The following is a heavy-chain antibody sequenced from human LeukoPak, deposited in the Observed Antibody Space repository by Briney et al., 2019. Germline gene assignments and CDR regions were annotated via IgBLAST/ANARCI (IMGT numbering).Heavy chain of an antibody. D-gene: IGHD6-13*01. CDR3: AKDVSSSSWYNSGAFDI. CDR1: GASFSDYY. J-gene: IGHJ3*02. CDR2: INHRGST. Sequence: PSETLSLTCGVYGASFSDYYWSWIRQPPGKGLEWIGEINHRGSTNYNPSLESRVTISVDTSKKQFSLKVNSVTVADAAVYYCAKDVSSSSWYNSGAFDIWGQGTMVTVSS. V-gene: IGHV4-34*01.